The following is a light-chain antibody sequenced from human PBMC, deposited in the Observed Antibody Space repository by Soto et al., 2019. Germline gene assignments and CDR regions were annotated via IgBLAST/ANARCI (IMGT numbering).Light chain of an antibody. J-gene: IGKJ1*01. Sequence: QMTQSPSSLSASVGARVTITCRASQTIRTSLNWYQQKPGKAPKLLIYGASTLQSGVPSRFSGTGSATDFTLTISSPQPEDFAIYYCQQSYTTPRTFGQGTKVEV. V-gene: IGKV1-39*01. CDR1: QTIRTS. CDR3: QQSYTTPRT. CDR2: GAS.